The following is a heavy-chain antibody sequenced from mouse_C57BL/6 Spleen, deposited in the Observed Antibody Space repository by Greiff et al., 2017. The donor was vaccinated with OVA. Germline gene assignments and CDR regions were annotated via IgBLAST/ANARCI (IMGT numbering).Heavy chain of an antibody. CDR3: ARKGSWDYYAMDY. J-gene: IGHJ4*01. Sequence: QVQLQQSGPELVKPGASVKISCKASGYAFSSSWMNWVKQRPGKGLEWIGRIYPGDGDTNYNGKFKGKATLTADKSSSTAYMQLSSLTSEDSAVYFCARKGSWDYYAMDYWGQGTSVTVSS. CDR2: IYPGDGDT. CDR1: GYAFSSSW. V-gene: IGHV1-82*01. D-gene: IGHD4-1*01.